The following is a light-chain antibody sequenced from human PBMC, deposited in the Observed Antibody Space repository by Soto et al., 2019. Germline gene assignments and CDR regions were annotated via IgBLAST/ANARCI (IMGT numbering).Light chain of an antibody. CDR2: QAS. V-gene: IGKV1-5*03. Sequence: DIQMTQSPSTLSASIGDRVTITCRASQNINVWLAWYQQKPGKAPKFLIYQASTLQSGVPSRFSGSGSGTEFTLTISSLQPDDFATYYCQQHDAYPRTFGQGTKVEIK. J-gene: IGKJ1*01. CDR3: QQHDAYPRT. CDR1: QNINVW.